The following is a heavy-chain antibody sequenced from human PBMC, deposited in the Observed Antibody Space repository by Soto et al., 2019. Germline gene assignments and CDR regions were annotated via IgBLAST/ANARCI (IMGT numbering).Heavy chain of an antibody. CDR3: ASYYYDSSGYLSLFDY. J-gene: IGHJ4*02. D-gene: IGHD3-22*01. CDR1: GGSFSGYY. CDR2: INHSGST. V-gene: IGHV4-34*01. Sequence: QVQLQQWGAGLLKPSETLSLTCAVYGGSFSGYYWSWIRQPPGKGLEWIGEINHSGSTNYNPSLTIRVTISIDTSKNQFSLKLSSVTAADTAVYYCASYYYDSSGYLSLFDYWGQGTLVTVSS.